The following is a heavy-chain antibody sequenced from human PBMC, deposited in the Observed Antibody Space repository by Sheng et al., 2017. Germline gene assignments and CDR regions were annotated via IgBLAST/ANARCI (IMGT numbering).Heavy chain of an antibody. CDR2: INSVGSTK. Sequence: EFQLVESGGGLVQSGTSLRLSCAASGFSFPSFEMVWVRQAPGEGLEWLSYINSVGSTKHYADSVKGRFTISRDNAKNSLYLQINSLRADDTAVYYCARDRENYFDFWGQGTLVTVS. V-gene: IGHV3-48*03. CDR1: GFSFPSFE. D-gene: IGHD1-26*01. J-gene: IGHJ4*02. CDR3: ARDRENYFDF.